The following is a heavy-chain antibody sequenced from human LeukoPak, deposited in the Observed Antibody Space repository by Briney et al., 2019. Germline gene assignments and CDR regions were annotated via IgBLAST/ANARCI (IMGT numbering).Heavy chain of an antibody. CDR1: GYTFTSYG. CDR2: ISAYNGNT. D-gene: IGHD6-19*01. J-gene: IGHJ4*02. Sequence: GASVKVSCKASGYTFTSYGISWVRQAPGQGLEWMGWISAYNGNTIYAQKFQGRVTMTEDTSTDTAYMELSSLRSEDTAVYYCATIAVYGYSSEGYWGQGTLVTVSS. CDR3: ATIAVYGYSSEGY. V-gene: IGHV1-18*01.